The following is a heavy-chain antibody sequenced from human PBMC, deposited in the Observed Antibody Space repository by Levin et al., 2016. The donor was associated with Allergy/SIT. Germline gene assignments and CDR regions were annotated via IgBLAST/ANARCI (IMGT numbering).Heavy chain of an antibody. V-gene: IGHV4-30-4*01. CDR3: ASWPTTVTTYYYYYMDV. CDR1: GGSISSGDYY. Sequence: SETLSLTCTVSGGSISSGDYYWSWIRQPPGKGLEWIGYIYYSGSTYYNPSLKSRVTISVDTSKNQFSLKLSSVTAADTAVYYCASWPTTVTTYYYYYMDVWGKGTTVTVSS. D-gene: IGHD4-17*01. CDR2: IYYSGST. J-gene: IGHJ6*03.